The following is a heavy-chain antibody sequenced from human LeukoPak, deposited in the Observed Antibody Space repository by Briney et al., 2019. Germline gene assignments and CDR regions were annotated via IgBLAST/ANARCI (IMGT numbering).Heavy chain of an antibody. CDR1: GGSFSSSNFY. J-gene: IGHJ3*02. CDR3: ARHGGGLIAVAGGAFDI. D-gene: IGHD6-19*01. CDR2: IYWHGTS. Sequence: SETLSLTCTVSGGSFSSSNFYWGWIRQPPGKGLEWIGSIYWHGTSTSNPSLKSRVTISVDTSKNQFSLKLSSVTAADTAVYYCARHGGGLIAVAGGAFDIWGQGTMVTVSS. V-gene: IGHV4-39*01.